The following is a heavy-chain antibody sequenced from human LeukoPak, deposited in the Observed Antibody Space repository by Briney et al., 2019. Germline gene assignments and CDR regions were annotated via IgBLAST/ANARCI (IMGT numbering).Heavy chain of an antibody. CDR3: AFSSGWYYFYY. CDR2: ISGSGGST. CDR1: GFTFSSYA. D-gene: IGHD6-19*01. J-gene: IGHJ4*02. Sequence: SGGSLRLSCAASGFTFSSYAMSWVRQAPGKGLEWISAISGSGGSTYYADSVKGRFTISRDNSKSTLYLQMNSLRAEDTAVYYCAFSSGWYYFYYWGQGTLVTVSS. V-gene: IGHV3-23*01.